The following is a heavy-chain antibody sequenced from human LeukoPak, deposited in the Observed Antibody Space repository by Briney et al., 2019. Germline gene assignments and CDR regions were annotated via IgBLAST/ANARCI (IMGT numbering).Heavy chain of an antibody. J-gene: IGHJ6*02. V-gene: IGHV3-23*01. CDR3: AKVRESAYSGYDPFYYYYYGMDV. CDR1: GFTFSSYA. CDR2: ISGSGGST. D-gene: IGHD5-12*01. Sequence: PGASLRLSCAASGFTFSSYAMSWVRQAPGKGLEWVSAISGSGGSTYYADSVKGRFTISRDNSKNTLYLQMNSLRAENTAVYYCAKVRESAYSGYDPFYYYYYGMDVWGQGTTVTVSS.